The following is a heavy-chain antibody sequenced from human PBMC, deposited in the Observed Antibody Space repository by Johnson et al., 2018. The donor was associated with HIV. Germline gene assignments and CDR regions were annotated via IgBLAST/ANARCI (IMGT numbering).Heavy chain of an antibody. V-gene: IGHV3-11*04. D-gene: IGHD4-17*01. CDR1: GFTFSDYY. CDR2: ISSSGTTV. CDR3: AELSGFGDYDDGALDI. J-gene: IGHJ3*02. Sequence: QMLLVESGGGLVKPGGSLRLSCAASGFTFSDYYMSWIRQAPGKGLEWVSYISSSGTTVYYADSVKGRFSISRDNAKHSLYLQMNSLRAEDTAVYYCAELSGFGDYDDGALDIWGQGTMVTVSS.